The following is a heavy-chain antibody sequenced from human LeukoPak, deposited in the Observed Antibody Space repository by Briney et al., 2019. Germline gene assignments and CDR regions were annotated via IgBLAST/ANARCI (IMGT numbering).Heavy chain of an antibody. CDR3: ARGYCSGGSCYWFDP. CDR2: TSAYNGIR. CDR1: GYTFTSDG. V-gene: IGHV1-18*01. D-gene: IGHD2-15*01. Sequence: ASVKVSCKASGYTFTSDGISWVRQAPGQGLEWMGWTSAYNGIRNYAQKVEGRVTMTTDTSTNTAYMELRGLRSDDTALYYCARGYCSGGSCYWFDPWGQGTLVTVSS. J-gene: IGHJ5*02.